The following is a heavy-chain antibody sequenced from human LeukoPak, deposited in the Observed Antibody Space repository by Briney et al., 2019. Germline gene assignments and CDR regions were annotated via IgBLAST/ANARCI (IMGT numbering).Heavy chain of an antibody. Sequence: SETLSLTCTVSGGSISNYYWSWIRQPAGKGLEWLGRIYTSGSTNYNPSLKSRVTISVDTSKNQFSLKLSSVTAADTAVYYCARTRVVPAANYFDYWGQGTLVTVSS. CDR2: IYTSGST. J-gene: IGHJ4*02. V-gene: IGHV4-4*07. D-gene: IGHD2-2*01. CDR1: GGSISNYY. CDR3: ARTRVVPAANYFDY.